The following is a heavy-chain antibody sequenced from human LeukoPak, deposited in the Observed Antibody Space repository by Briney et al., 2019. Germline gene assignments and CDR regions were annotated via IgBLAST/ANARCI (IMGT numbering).Heavy chain of an antibody. CDR2: IYSSGST. V-gene: IGHV4-4*07. J-gene: IGHJ4*02. Sequence: PSETLSLTCTVSGDSISTYYWSWIRQPAGKGLEWIGRIYSSGSTNYNPSLKSRVTMSVDTSKNQFSLRLNSVAAADTAVYYCARDWGWYFDYWGQETLVTVSS. CDR1: GDSISTYY. D-gene: IGHD6-19*01. CDR3: ARDWGWYFDY.